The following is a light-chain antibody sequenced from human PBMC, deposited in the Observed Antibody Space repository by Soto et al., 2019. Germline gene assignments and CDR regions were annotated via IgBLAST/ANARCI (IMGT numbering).Light chain of an antibody. CDR3: HHFGSLPET. J-gene: IGKJ1*01. Sequence: EVVWTQSPGTLSLSPGERVTLSCRASQSVASSYLAWYQQKPGRAPRLLFYSASSSATGIPDRFSGSGSGTDFTLTISRLEPEDFAVYYCHHFGSLPETFGQGTNVE. V-gene: IGKV3-20*01. CDR2: SAS. CDR1: QSVASSY.